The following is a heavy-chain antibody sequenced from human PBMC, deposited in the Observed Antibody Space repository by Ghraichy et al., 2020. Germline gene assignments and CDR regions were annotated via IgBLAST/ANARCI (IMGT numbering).Heavy chain of an antibody. V-gene: IGHV4-30-4*01. CDR2: IYYSGST. Sequence: SETLSLTCTVSGGSISSGDYYWSWIRQPPGKGLEWIGYIYYSGSTYYNPSLKSRVTISVDTSKNQFSLKLSSVTAADTAVYYCARAIMGVVVVVAAHFDYWGQGTLVTVSS. J-gene: IGHJ4*02. CDR1: GGSISSGDYY. D-gene: IGHD2-15*01. CDR3: ARAIMGVVVVVAAHFDY.